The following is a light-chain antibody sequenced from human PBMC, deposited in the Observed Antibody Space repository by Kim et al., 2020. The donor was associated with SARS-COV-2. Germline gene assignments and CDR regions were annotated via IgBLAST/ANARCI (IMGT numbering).Light chain of an antibody. CDR2: KAS. CDR3: QQYSSYWT. V-gene: IGKV1-5*03. Sequence: LSASVGDTVTITCRVSQRIDHWLAWYQQKPGMAPRLLIYKASNLDSGVPSRFSGSGSGTEFALTISSLQPDDLATYYCQQYSSYWTFGQGTKLEI. J-gene: IGKJ1*01. CDR1: QRIDHW.